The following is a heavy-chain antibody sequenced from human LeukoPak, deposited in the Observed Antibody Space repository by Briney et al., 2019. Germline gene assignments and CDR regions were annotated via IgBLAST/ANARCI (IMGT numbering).Heavy chain of an antibody. D-gene: IGHD3-22*01. V-gene: IGHV4-39*01. CDR3: ARRRYYDGSGYLE. CDR2: IYYSGRT. Sequence: SETLSLTCSVSGDSFSRSDSYWDWIRQPPGKGLEWIGTIYYSGRTYYSPSLKSRFTMSVDPSNNQFSLNLRSVTAADTAVYYCARRRYYDGSGYLEWGQGTLLSVSS. CDR1: GDSFSRSDSY. J-gene: IGHJ1*01.